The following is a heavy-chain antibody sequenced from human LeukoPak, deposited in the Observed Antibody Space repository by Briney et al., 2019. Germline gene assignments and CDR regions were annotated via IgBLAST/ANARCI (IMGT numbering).Heavy chain of an antibody. CDR3: AGARPSAVVVITNWFDP. D-gene: IGHD2-21*01. CDR2: INFNRGVT. Sequence: ASVKVSCKASGSNFTGFYINWVRQTPGQGLEWMGRINFNRGVTNYGSKFRGRVTMTSDTSINTAYMELSSLQSNDTAVYYCAGARPSAVVVITNWFDPWGQGTLVTVSS. J-gene: IGHJ5*02. CDR1: GSNFTGFY. V-gene: IGHV1-2*06.